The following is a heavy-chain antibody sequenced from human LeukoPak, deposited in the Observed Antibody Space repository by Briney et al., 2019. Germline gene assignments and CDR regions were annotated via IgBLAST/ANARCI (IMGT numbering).Heavy chain of an antibody. J-gene: IGHJ4*02. D-gene: IGHD3-10*01. CDR1: GGSFSGYY. CDR3: ARGLWFGELLL. Sequence: SETLSLTCAVYGGSFSGYYWSWIRQPPGKGLNWIGEINHSGSTNYNPSLKSRVTISVDTSKNQFSLKLSSVTAADTAVYYCARGLWFGELLLWGQGTLVTVSS. CDR2: INHSGST. V-gene: IGHV4-34*01.